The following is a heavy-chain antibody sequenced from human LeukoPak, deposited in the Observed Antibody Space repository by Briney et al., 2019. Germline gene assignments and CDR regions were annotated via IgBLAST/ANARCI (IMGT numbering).Heavy chain of an antibody. CDR1: GGSISTYY. CDR3: ARGGAARLHFQN. Sequence: SETLSLTCTVSGGSISTYYWNWIRQPPGKGLEWIGYIYHSGSTNYNPSLQSRVTISVDTSKNQFSLNLNSVTAADTAVYYCARGGAARLHFQNRGQGTLVTVSS. CDR2: IYHSGST. V-gene: IGHV4-59*01. J-gene: IGHJ1*01. D-gene: IGHD6-6*01.